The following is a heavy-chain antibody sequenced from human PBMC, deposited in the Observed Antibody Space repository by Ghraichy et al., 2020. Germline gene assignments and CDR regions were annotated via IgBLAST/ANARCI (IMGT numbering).Heavy chain of an antibody. J-gene: IGHJ4*02. CDR3: ARGIYDSGGPSIYYFDY. D-gene: IGHD3-22*01. V-gene: IGHV4-38-2*02. CDR1: GYSISSGYY. Sequence: SETLSLTCTVSGYSISSGYYWGWLRQPPGKGLEWIGSSNQSGSTYYNPSLKSRVTISLDTSKNQCSLKLSSVTAADTAVYYCARGIYDSGGPSIYYFDYWGQGTLVTVSS. CDR2: SNQSGST.